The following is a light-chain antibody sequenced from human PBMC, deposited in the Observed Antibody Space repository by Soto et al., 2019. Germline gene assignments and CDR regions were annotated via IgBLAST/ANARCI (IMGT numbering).Light chain of an antibody. CDR3: QQFNNSPWT. CDR2: GAS. V-gene: IGKV3-20*01. Sequence: LSLSPGALSFSPGGRCTLSCSASRKGRSNYLAWYQQKPGQAPRVLIYGASSRATGIPDRFSGSGSGTDFTLTISRLQPEDFAVYYCQQFNNSPWTFGQGTKVDIK. J-gene: IGKJ1*01. CDR1: RKGRSNY.